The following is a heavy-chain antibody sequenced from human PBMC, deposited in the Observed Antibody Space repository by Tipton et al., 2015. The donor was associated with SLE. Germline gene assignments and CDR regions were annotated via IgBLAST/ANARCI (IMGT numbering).Heavy chain of an antibody. CDR3: AGGMPSGSFNY. CDR1: GGSFSGYY. J-gene: IGHJ4*02. V-gene: IGHV4-34*01. D-gene: IGHD1-26*01. Sequence: TLSLTCAVYGGSFSGYYWSWIRQPPGKGLEWIGEINHSGSTNYNPSLKSRVTISVDTSKNQFSLKLSSVTAADTAVYYCAGGMPSGSFNYGGQGTLVTVSS. CDR2: INHSGST.